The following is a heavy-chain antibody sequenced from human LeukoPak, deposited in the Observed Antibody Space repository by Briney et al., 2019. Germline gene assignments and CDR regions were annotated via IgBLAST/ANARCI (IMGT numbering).Heavy chain of an antibody. V-gene: IGHV5-51*01. J-gene: IGHJ6*03. CDR1: GYSFTSYW. D-gene: IGHD3-22*01. Sequence: GESLKISCKGSGYSFTSYWIGWVRQMPGKGREWMWIIYPGDSDTRYSPSFQGQVTISADKSISTAYLQWSSLKASDTAMYYCARIGYDSSGYYGGNYYYMDVWGKGTTVTISS. CDR3: ARIGYDSSGYYGGNYYYMDV. CDR2: IYPGDSDT.